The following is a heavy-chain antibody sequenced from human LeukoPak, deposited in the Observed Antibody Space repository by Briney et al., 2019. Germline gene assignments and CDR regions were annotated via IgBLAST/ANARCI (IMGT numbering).Heavy chain of an antibody. D-gene: IGHD2-2*01. CDR2: ICGSGGST. CDR3: AKGGDTTCYSAFDI. Sequence: GGSLRLSCAASGFTFNNYALSWVRQAPGKGLKWVSTICGSGGSTYFADSVKGRITISRDNSKNTLYLQMNSLRAEDTALYYCAKGGDTTCYSAFDIWGQGTMVTVSS. V-gene: IGHV3-23*01. CDR1: GFTFNNYA. J-gene: IGHJ3*02.